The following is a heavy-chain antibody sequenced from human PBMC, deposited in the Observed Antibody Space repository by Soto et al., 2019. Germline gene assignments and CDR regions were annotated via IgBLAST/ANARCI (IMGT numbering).Heavy chain of an antibody. J-gene: IGHJ4*02. D-gene: IGHD7-27*01. CDR3: ARHAGDGIDY. Sequence: SETLSLTCTVSGGXISSYYWSWIRQPPGKGLEWIGYIYYSGSTNYNPSLKSRVTISVDTSKNQFSLKLSSVTAADTAVYYCARHAGDGIDYWGQGTLVTLSS. V-gene: IGHV4-59*08. CDR1: GGXISSYY. CDR2: IYYSGST.